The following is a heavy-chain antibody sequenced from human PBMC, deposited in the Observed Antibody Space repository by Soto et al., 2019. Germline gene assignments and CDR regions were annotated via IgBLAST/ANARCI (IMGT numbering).Heavy chain of an antibody. CDR2: IWGSSSTT. V-gene: IGHV3-48*01. CDR1: GFTFNNYC. CDR3: ARDHGIRGYSGFDLDY. Sequence: GGPLRLSCAASGFTFNNYCMNWVRQAPGKGLVWVAYIWGSSSTTDHADSVKGRFTISRDNTKNSLYLQMNSLRLEDTAVYYCARDHGIRGYSGFDLDYWGRGTLVTVSS. J-gene: IGHJ4*02. D-gene: IGHD5-12*01.